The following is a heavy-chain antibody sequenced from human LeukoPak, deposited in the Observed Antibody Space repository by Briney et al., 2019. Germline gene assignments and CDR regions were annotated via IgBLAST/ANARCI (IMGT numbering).Heavy chain of an antibody. J-gene: IGHJ4*02. CDR2: ISYDGSNK. D-gene: IGHD4-17*01. Sequence: GGSLRLSCAASRFTFSTYWMHWVRQAPGKGLEWVAVISYDGSNKYYADSVKGRFTISRDNSKNTLYLQMNSLRAEDTAVYYCARDPYGDYGGGFFDYWGQGTLVTVSS. CDR3: ARDPYGDYGGGFFDY. CDR1: RFTFSTYW. V-gene: IGHV3-30*03.